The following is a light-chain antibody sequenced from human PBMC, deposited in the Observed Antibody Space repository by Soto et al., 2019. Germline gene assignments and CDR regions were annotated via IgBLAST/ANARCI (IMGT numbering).Light chain of an antibody. CDR3: QQYGTSPQT. CDR2: DAS. CDR1: QTVSSNY. J-gene: IGKJ1*01. V-gene: IGKV3-20*01. Sequence: EIVLTQSPGTLSLSPGERATLSCRASQTVSSNYLSWYQQKPGQAPRLLIYDASTRATGIPDRFSVSGSGTDFTLTISRLEPEDFAMYYCQQYGTSPQTFGHGTKVEIK.